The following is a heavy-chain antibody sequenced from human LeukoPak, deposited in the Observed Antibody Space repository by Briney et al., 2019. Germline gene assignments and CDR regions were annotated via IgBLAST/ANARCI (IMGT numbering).Heavy chain of an antibody. CDR1: GYSFTSYW. D-gene: IGHD6-19*01. V-gene: IGHV5-51*01. CDR3: ARVRDKAVAGTFDY. Sequence: GESLKISCKGSGYSFTSYWIGWVRQMPGKGLEWMGIIYPGDSDTRYSPSFQGQVTISADKSISTAYLQWSSLKASDSAIYYCARVRDKAVAGTFDYWGQGTLVTVSS. CDR2: IYPGDSDT. J-gene: IGHJ4*02.